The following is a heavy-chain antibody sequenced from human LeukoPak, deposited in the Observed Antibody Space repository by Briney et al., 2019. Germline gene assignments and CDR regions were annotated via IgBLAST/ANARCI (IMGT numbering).Heavy chain of an antibody. CDR3: ARHAIYSGGYSYWFDP. J-gene: IGHJ5*02. CDR1: GGSISSYY. D-gene: IGHD1-26*01. CDR2: IYYSGYT. V-gene: IGHV4-59*08. Sequence: SETLSLTCTVSGGSISSYYWSWIRQPPGKGLEWIAYIYYSGYTNYNPSLKSRASITVDTSKNLCSLRLSFVTAADTAVYYCARHAIYSGGYSYWFDPWGLGTLVTVSS.